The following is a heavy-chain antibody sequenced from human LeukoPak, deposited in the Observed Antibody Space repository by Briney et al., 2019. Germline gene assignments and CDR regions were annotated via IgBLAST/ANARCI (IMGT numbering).Heavy chain of an antibody. Sequence: GGSLRLSCAASGFTSSSYAMSRVRQAPGKGLEWVSAISGSGGSTYYADSVKGRFTISRDNSKNTLYLQMNSLRAEDTAVYYCARRSGIAVAGAFDYWGQGTLVTVSS. J-gene: IGHJ4*02. CDR1: GFTSSSYA. D-gene: IGHD6-19*01. V-gene: IGHV3-23*01. CDR3: ARRSGIAVAGAFDY. CDR2: ISGSGGST.